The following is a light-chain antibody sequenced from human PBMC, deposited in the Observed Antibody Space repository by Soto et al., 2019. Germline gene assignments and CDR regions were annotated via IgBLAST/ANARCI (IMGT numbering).Light chain of an antibody. Sequence: EIVLTQSPATLSLSPGERATLSCRANQSVRGLLIWYRQKPGQAPSLLIYDVSIRATGIPARFTGSGSGTDFTLTISSLEPEDSAVYYCQHYGSSLPITFGPGTKVDIK. CDR1: QSVRGL. CDR3: QHYGSSLPIT. J-gene: IGKJ3*01. CDR2: DVS. V-gene: IGKV3-11*01.